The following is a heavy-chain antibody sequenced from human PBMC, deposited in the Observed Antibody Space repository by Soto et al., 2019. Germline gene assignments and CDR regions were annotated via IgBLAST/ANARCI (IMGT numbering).Heavy chain of an antibody. V-gene: IGHV3-48*01. CDR3: AKDLVATFEGFDY. D-gene: IGHD5-12*01. J-gene: IGHJ4*02. CDR2: VSIGGTTV. CDR1: GFTFSIYS. Sequence: PGGSLRLSCVASGFTFSIYSINWVRQAPGKGLEWVSHVSIGGTTVDYADSVKGRFTISRDNAENTLYLQMNSLRPEDTAVYYCAKDLVATFEGFDYWGQGTLVTVSS.